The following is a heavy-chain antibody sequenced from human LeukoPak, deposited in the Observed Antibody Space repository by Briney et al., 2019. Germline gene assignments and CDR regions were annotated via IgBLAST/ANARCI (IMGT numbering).Heavy chain of an antibody. CDR1: GFTFSSYA. J-gene: IGHJ4*02. CDR2: ISGSGGST. CDR3: AKGFSFWSGYPYFDY. Sequence: GGSLRLSCAASGFTFSSYAMSWVRQAPGKGLEWVSAISGSGGSTYYADSVKGRFTISRDNSKNTLYLQMNSLRAEDTAVYYCAKGFSFWSGYPYFDYWGQGTLVTVSS. V-gene: IGHV3-23*01. D-gene: IGHD3-3*01.